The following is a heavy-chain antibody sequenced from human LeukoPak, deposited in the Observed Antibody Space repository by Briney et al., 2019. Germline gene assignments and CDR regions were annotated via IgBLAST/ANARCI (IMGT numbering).Heavy chain of an antibody. J-gene: IGHJ4*02. CDR1: GGSISSSSYY. V-gene: IGHV4-39*07. CDR3: ARGKRGYSSSWYDY. D-gene: IGHD6-13*01. CDR2: INHSGST. Sequence: PSETLSLTCTVSGGSISSSSYYWGRIRQPPGKGLEWIGEINHSGSTNYNPSLKSRVTISVDTSKNQFSLKLSSVTAADTAVYYCARGKRGYSSSWYDYWGQGTLVTVSS.